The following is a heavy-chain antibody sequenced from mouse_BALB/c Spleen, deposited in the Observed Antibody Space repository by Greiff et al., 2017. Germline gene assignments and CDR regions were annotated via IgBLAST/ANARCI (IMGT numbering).Heavy chain of an antibody. CDR1: GFTFSSYG. Sequence: EVHLVESGGGLVQPGGSLKLSCAASGFTFSSYGMSWVRQTPDKRLELVATINSNGGSTYYPDSVKGRFTISRDNAKNTLYLQMSSLKSEDTAMYYCARDPYWGQGTLVTVSA. V-gene: IGHV5-6-3*01. J-gene: IGHJ3*01. CDR3: ARDPY. CDR2: INSNGGST.